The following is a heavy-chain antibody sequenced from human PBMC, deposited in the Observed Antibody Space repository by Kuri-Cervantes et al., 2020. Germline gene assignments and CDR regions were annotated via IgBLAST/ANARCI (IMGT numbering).Heavy chain of an antibody. D-gene: IGHD3-16*01. J-gene: IGHJ4*02. CDR1: GFTFSSYA. Sequence: GESLKISCAASGFTFSSYAMHWVRQAPGKGLEWVAVISYDGSNKYYADSVKGRFTISRDNSKNTLYLQMNSLRAEDTAVYYCARALGGSDGTDYWGQGTLVTVSS. CDR2: ISYDGSNK. CDR3: ARALGGSDGTDY. V-gene: IGHV3-30-3*01.